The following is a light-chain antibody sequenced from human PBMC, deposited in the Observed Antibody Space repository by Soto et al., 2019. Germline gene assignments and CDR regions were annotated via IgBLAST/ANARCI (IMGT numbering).Light chain of an antibody. Sequence: QSPLTPPASLSCSPGPTLPIPCPGPSSDIGASDSVSWFQHHPGKAPKHIIYKVTNQPSGVPNRFSGSKFGNTSYLTIFGLQVEDEAQYFSFSFTTTSTHVFGTGTKVTVL. CDR2: KVT. V-gene: IGLV2-14*01. CDR1: SSDIGASDS. CDR3: FSFTTTSTHV. J-gene: IGLJ1*01.